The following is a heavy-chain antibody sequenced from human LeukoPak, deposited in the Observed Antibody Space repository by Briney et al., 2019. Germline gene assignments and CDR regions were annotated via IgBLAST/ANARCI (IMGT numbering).Heavy chain of an antibody. CDR1: RYTFTGYY. CDR3: ARGPILRFLEWSQRYYYYMDV. J-gene: IGHJ6*03. V-gene: IGHV1-69*06. D-gene: IGHD3-3*01. CDR2: IIPIFGTA. Sequence: WASVKVSCKASRYTFTGYYMHWVRQAPGQGLEWMGGIIPIFGTANYAQKFQGRVTITADKSTSTAYMELSSLRSEDTAVYYCARGPILRFLEWSQRYYYYMDVWGKGTTVTVSS.